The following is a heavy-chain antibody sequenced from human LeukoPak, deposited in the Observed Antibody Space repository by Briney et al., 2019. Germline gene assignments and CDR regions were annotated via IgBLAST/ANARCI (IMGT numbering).Heavy chain of an antibody. CDR2: IYYSGST. Sequence: PSQTLSLTCTVSGGSISSGGYYWSWIRRHPGKGLEWIGYIYYSGSTYYNPSLKSRVTISVDTSKNQFSLKLSSVTAADTAVYYCARGIIFGESIYYFDCWGQGTLVTVSS. J-gene: IGHJ4*02. CDR3: ARGIIFGESIYYFDC. CDR1: GGSISSGGYY. V-gene: IGHV4-31*03. D-gene: IGHD3-10*01.